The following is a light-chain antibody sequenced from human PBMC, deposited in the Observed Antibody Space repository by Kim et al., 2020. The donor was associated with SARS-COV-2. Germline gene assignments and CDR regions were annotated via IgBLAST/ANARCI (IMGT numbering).Light chain of an antibody. CDR3: CSYAGSGIVV. CDR1: TSDVGYYNL. V-gene: IGLV2-23*02. J-gene: IGLJ2*01. Sequence: QSVLTQPASVSGSPGQSITISCTGTTSDVGYYNLVSWYQQHPSKVPKLLIYEVSKRPSAVSSRFSGSQSGYTASLTISGLQAEDEADYYCCSYAGSGIVVFGGGTQLTVL. CDR2: EVS.